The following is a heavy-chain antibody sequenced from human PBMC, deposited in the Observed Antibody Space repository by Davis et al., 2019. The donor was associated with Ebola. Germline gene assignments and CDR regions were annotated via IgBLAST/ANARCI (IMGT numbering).Heavy chain of an antibody. D-gene: IGHD5-24*01. CDR1: GNSFSSHW. J-gene: IGHJ4*02. V-gene: IGHV5-51*01. CDR3: ARGTDGYNPGGYFDS. Sequence: GESLKISCQDSGNSFSSHWIGWVRQMPGKGLEWMGIIFTGDSDTRYSPSFQGQVTISADKSMSTAYLQWSSLKASDTAIYYCARGTDGYNPGGYFDSWGQGTLVTVSS. CDR2: IFTGDSDT.